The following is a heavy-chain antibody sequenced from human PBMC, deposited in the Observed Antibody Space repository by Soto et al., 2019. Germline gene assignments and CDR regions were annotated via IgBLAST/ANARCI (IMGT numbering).Heavy chain of an antibody. CDR1: GGTFSSYA. D-gene: IGHD3-3*01. CDR3: ASPKFRFWQQLDP. CDR2: IIPIFGTA. Sequence: QVQLVQSGAEVKKPGSSVKVSCKASGGTFSSYAISWVRQASGQGLEWLGGIIPIFGTANYAQKFQGRVTITADASTSTASMELSSLRSEDTAVYYCASPKFRFWQQLDPWGQETLITVSS. V-gene: IGHV1-69*01. J-gene: IGHJ5*02.